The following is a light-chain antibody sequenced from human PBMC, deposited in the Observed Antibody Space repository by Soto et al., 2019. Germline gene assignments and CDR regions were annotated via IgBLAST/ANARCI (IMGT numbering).Light chain of an antibody. Sequence: VLTQPPSASGTPGQRVTISCSGSSSNIGSNYVYWYQQLPGTAPKLLIYRNNQRPSGVPDRFSGSKSGTSASLAISGLRSEDEADYYCAAWDDSYVVFGGGTKLTVL. J-gene: IGLJ2*01. CDR1: SSNIGSNY. CDR3: AAWDDSYVV. V-gene: IGLV1-47*01. CDR2: RNN.